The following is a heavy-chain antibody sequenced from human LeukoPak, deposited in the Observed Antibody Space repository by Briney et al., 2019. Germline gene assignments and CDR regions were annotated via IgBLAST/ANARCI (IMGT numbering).Heavy chain of an antibody. J-gene: IGHJ6*03. CDR2: IRGKAYGGTT. CDR1: GFTFGDYA. CDR3: TRLIVGATNFYYYYYMDV. Sequence: PGGSLRLSCTASGFTFGDYAMSWARQAPGKGLEWVGFIRGKAYGGTTEYAASVKGRFTISRDDSKSIAYLQMNSLKTEDTAVYYCTRLIVGATNFYYYYYMDVWGKGTTVTISS. V-gene: IGHV3-49*04. D-gene: IGHD1-26*01.